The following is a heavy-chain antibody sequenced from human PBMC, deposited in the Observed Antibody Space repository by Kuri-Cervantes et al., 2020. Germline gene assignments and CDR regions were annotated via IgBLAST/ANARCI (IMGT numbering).Heavy chain of an antibody. Sequence: ASVKVSCKVSGYTLTELSMHWVRQAPGKGLEWMGGFDPEDGETIYAQKFQGRVTITRDTSASTAYMELSSLRSEDTAVYYCAITQQRNNAFDIWGQGTMVTVSS. CDR2: FDPEDGET. CDR3: AITQQRNNAFDI. D-gene: IGHD6-25*01. CDR1: GYTLTELS. V-gene: IGHV1-24*01. J-gene: IGHJ3*02.